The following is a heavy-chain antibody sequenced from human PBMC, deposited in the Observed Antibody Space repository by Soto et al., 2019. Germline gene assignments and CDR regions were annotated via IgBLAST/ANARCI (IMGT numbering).Heavy chain of an antibody. V-gene: IGHV3-53*01. CDR2: IYSGGST. CDR3: ARDQRVGYSSSCSRSNYYSHGMDV. J-gene: IGHJ6*02. D-gene: IGHD6-13*01. Sequence: PGGSVRLSCAASGFTVSSNYMSWVRQAPGKGLEWVSVIYSGGSTYYADSVKGRFTISRDNSKNTLYLQMNSLRAEDTAVYYCARDQRVGYSSSCSRSNYYSHGMDVWGQGTTVTVSS. CDR1: GFTVSSNY.